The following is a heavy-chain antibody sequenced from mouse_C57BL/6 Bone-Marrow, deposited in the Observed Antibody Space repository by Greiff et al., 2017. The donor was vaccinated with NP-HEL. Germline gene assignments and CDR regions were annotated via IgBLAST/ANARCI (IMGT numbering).Heavy chain of an antibody. Sequence: EVQLQQSGAELVRPGASVKLSCTASGFNIKDDYMHWVKQRPEQGLEWIGWIDPENGDTEYASKFQGKATIQADTSSNTAYLQLSRRTSEDTAVYYCTSRQLRLRWYAMDYWGQGTSVTVSS. J-gene: IGHJ4*01. CDR1: GFNIKDDY. D-gene: IGHD3-2*02. CDR3: TSRQLRLRWYAMDY. V-gene: IGHV14-4*01. CDR2: IDPENGDT.